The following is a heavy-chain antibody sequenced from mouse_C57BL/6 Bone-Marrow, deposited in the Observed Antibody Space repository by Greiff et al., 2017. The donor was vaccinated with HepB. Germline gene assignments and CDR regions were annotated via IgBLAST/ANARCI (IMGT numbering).Heavy chain of an antibody. V-gene: IGHV1-47*01. D-gene: IGHD1-1*01. CDR1: GYTFTTYP. CDR2: FHPYNDDT. Sequence: VQLQQSGAELVKPGASVKMSCKASGYTFTTYPIEWMKQNHGKSLEWIGNFHPYNDDTKYNEKFKGKATLTVEKSSSTVYLELSRLTSDDSAVYYCARGIHDGSSHWYFDVWGTGTTVTVSS. J-gene: IGHJ1*03. CDR3: ARGIHDGSSHWYFDV.